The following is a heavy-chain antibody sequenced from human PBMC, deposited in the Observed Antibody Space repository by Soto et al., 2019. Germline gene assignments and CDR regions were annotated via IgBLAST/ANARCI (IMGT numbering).Heavy chain of an antibody. V-gene: IGHV3-48*02. CDR3: ARDSLYDSSGYRFPGY. Sequence: GGSLRLSCAASGFTFSSYSMNWVRQAPGKGLEWVSYISSSSSTIYYADSVKGRFTISRDNAKNSLYLQMNSLGDEDTAVYYCARDSLYDSSGYRFPGYWGQGTLVTVSS. D-gene: IGHD3-22*01. CDR1: GFTFSSYS. J-gene: IGHJ4*02. CDR2: ISSSSSTI.